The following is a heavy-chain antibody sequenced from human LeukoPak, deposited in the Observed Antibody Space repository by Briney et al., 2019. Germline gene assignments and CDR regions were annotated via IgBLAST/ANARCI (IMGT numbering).Heavy chain of an antibody. D-gene: IGHD1-26*01. V-gene: IGHV3-74*01. Sequence: GGSLRLSCPVSGITFSGYWVHWVRQAPGKGLVWVSRIRDDWTTTTYADFVKGRFTISRDNSKNTLYLQVNSLRAEDTAVYYCAKGGKWDVTPFDYWGQGTLVTVSS. CDR2: IRDDWTTT. J-gene: IGHJ4*02. CDR3: AKGGKWDVTPFDY. CDR1: GITFSGYW.